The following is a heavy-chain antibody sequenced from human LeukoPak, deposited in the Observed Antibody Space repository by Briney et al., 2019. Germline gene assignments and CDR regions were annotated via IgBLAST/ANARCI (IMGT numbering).Heavy chain of an antibody. J-gene: IGHJ2*01. CDR2: IYYSGST. D-gene: IGHD6-25*01. CDR1: GGSISSYY. Sequence: PSETLSLTCTVSGGSISSYYWSWIRQPPGKGLERIGYIYYSGSTNYNPSLKSQVTISVDTSKNPFSLKLSSVTAADTAVYYCARQGGGFWYFDLWGRGTLVTVSS. CDR3: ARQGGGFWYFDL. V-gene: IGHV4-59*08.